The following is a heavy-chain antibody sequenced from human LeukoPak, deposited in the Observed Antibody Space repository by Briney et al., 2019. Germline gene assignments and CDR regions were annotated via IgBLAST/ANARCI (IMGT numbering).Heavy chain of an antibody. Sequence: GESLKISCKGSGYSFTSYWIGWVRQMPGKGLEWMGIIYPGDSDTRYSPSFQGQVTISADKSISTAYLPWSSLKASDTAMYYCARRARGYSFGQETTFNNWGQGTLVTVSS. D-gene: IGHD5-18*01. CDR3: ARRARGYSFGQETTFNN. CDR1: GYSFTSYW. V-gene: IGHV5-51*01. CDR2: IYPGDSDT. J-gene: IGHJ4*02.